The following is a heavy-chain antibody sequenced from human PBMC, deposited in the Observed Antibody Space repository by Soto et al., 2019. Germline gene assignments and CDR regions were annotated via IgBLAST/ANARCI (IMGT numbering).Heavy chain of an antibody. CDR2: IIPIITTA. CDR3: ARIHLGAPMGGIDY. V-gene: IGHV1-69*08. Sequence: QVQLVQSGAEVKKPGSSVKVSCKASGGTFSSYTISWVRQAPGQGLEWMGRIIPIITTANYAQRFQDRVTITADKSTSTVYMELSSLRSEDTAVYYCARIHLGAPMGGIDYWGQGTQVTVSA. CDR1: GGTFSSYT. J-gene: IGHJ4*02. D-gene: IGHD1-26*01.